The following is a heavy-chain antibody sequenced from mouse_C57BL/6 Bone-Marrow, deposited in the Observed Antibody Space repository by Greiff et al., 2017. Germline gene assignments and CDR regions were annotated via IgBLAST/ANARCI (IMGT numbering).Heavy chain of an antibody. CDR2: INPYNGGT. V-gene: IGHV1-19*01. CDR1: GYTFTDYY. CDR3: ARSIHRLLRWPYYFDY. D-gene: IGHD1-1*01. Sequence: EVKLEESGPVLVKPGASVKMSCKASGYTFTDYYMNWVKQSHGKSLEWIGVINPYNGGTSYNQKFKGKATLTVDKSSSTAYMELNSLTSEDSAVYYCARSIHRLLRWPYYFDYWGQGTTLTVSS. J-gene: IGHJ2*01.